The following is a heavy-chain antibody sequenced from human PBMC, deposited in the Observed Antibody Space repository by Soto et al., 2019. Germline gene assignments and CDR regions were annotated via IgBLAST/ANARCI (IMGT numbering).Heavy chain of an antibody. CDR2: IHYSGST. D-gene: IGHD2-8*01. CDR3: ARAFVWCLDY. CDR1: GGSISSYY. J-gene: IGHJ4*02. V-gene: IGHV4-59*08. Sequence: SETLSLTCTVSGGSISSYYWSWIRQPPGKGLEWIGYIHYSGSTNYNPSLKSRVTISVDTSKNQFSLRLSSVTAADTAVYYCARAFVWCLDYWGQGTLVTVSS.